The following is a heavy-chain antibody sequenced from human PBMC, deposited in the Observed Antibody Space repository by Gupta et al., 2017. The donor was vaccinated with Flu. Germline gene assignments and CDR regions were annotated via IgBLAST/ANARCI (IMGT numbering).Heavy chain of an antibody. J-gene: IGHJ4*02. CDR2: IRSKPYGETP. Sequence: YAINWVRQAPGKGLEWVGFIRSKPYGETPEYAASVRGRFTISRDDSKNIAYLLMNSLKIEDTAVYFCTRVHDDYSNYVPDYWGQGTLVSVSS. D-gene: IGHD4-4*01. CDR1: YA. V-gene: IGHV3-49*04. CDR3: TRVHDDYSNYVPDY.